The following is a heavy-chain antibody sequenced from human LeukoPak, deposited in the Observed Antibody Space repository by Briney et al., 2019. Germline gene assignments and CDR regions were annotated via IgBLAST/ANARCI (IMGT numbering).Heavy chain of an antibody. V-gene: IGHV3-48*01. CDR3: ARGPSGYHNT. CDR1: GFTFSSYS. CDR2: ISSSGSTI. D-gene: IGHD5-12*01. J-gene: IGHJ4*02. Sequence: PGGSLRLSCAASGFTFSSYSMNWVRQAPGKGLEWVSYISSSGSTIYYADSVKGRFTISRDNSKNTLYLQMNRLRAEDTAVYYCARGPSGYHNTGGQGTLVTVSS.